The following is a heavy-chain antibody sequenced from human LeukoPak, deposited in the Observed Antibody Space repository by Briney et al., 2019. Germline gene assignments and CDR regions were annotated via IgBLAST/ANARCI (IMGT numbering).Heavy chain of an antibody. CDR3: ATPLDYYDSSGYHQGGD. V-gene: IGHV3-7*03. J-gene: IGHJ4*02. CDR2: IKQDGSKK. D-gene: IGHD3-22*01. CDR1: GFTFSSHW. Sequence: QSGGSLRLSCAASGFTFSSHWMTWVRQAPGKGLEWVANIKQDGSKKNYVDSVKGRFTISRDNAKNSLYLQMNSLRAEDTAVYYCATPLDYYDSSGYHQGGDWGQGTPVTVSS.